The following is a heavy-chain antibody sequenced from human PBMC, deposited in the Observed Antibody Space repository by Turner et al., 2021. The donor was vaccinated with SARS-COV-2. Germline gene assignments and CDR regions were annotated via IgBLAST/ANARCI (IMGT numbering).Heavy chain of an antibody. V-gene: IGHV3-53*01. J-gene: IGHJ3*02. D-gene: IGHD6-19*01. CDR2: VYSSGNT. CDR3: ARGYSSGWYQSGAFDI. Sequence: EVQLVESGGGLIQPGGSLRPSCAASGFTVSSNYMGWVRQAPGKGLEWLSVVYSSGNTYYADSVKGRFTISRNNSKNTLYLQMNSLRTEDTAVYDCARGYSSGWYQSGAFDIWGQGTMVTVSS. CDR1: GFTVSSNY.